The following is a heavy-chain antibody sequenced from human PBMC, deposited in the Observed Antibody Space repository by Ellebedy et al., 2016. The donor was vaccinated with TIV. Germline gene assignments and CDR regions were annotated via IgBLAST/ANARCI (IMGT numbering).Heavy chain of an antibody. J-gene: IGHJ4*02. CDR3: ASESIRYFDWDY. V-gene: IGHV3-74*01. D-gene: IGHD3-9*01. Sequence: PGGSLRLSCAASGFTVSGYWMHWVRQVPGKGLVWLSRINTDGRSTSNADLVEGRFTISRDNAKTTVYLQMDRLRAEDTALYYCASESIRYFDWDYWGQGTPVTVSS. CDR2: INTDGRST. CDR1: GFTVSGYW.